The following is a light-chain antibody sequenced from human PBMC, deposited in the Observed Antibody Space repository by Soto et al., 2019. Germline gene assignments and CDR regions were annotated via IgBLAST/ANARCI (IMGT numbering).Light chain of an antibody. CDR3: QQYNNWHPLT. Sequence: ETGMTHSPGTLXVSPXXXXXXXXTASQSVSINLAWYQQKPGQAPRLLIYDASTRATGIPARFSGSGSGTEFTLTISSLQSKDFAVYYCQQYNNWHPLTLGGGTKVDIK. CDR1: QSVSIN. CDR2: DAS. J-gene: IGKJ4*01. V-gene: IGKV3D-15*01.